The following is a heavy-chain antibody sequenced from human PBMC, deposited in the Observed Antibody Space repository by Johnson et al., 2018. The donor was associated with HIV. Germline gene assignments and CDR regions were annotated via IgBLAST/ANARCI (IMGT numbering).Heavy chain of an antibody. CDR1: GFTFSSYG. Sequence: QVQLVESGGGVVQPGGSLRLSCAASGFTFSSYGMHWVRQAPGKGLEWVAFIRYDGSNKYYADSVKGRFTISRDNSRNTLYLQMNSLRAEDTAVFYCARGPFYGDYGDTFDIWGQGTMVTVSS. CDR2: IRYDGSNK. J-gene: IGHJ3*02. CDR3: ARGPFYGDYGDTFDI. V-gene: IGHV3-30*02. D-gene: IGHD4-17*01.